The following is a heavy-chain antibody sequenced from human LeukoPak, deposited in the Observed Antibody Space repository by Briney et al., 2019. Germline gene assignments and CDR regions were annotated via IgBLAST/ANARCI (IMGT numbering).Heavy chain of an antibody. J-gene: IGHJ5*02. V-gene: IGHV5-51*01. Sequence: GESLKISCNAFGYSFTTYWIGWVRQVPGKGLEWMGVIYPGDSRTRYNPSFQGHVTNSADKSISTAYLQWSSLQASDTATYYCACRKMNDPWSGPWGQGTLVTVSS. CDR3: ACRKMNDPWSGP. CDR1: GYSFTTYW. D-gene: IGHD1-14*01. CDR2: IYPGDSRT.